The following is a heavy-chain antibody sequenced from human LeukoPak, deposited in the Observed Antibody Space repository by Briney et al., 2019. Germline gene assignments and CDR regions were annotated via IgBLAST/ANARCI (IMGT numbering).Heavy chain of an antibody. D-gene: IGHD6-13*01. CDR1: GGSFSGYY. CDR3: ASRIAAAAPSDY. J-gene: IGHJ4*02. V-gene: IGHV4-34*01. Sequence: SETLSLTCAVYGGSFSGYYWSWIRQPPGKGPEWIGEINHSGSTNYNPSLKSRVTISVDTSKNQFSLKLSSVTAADTAVYYCASRIAAAAPSDYWGQGTLVTVSS. CDR2: INHSGST.